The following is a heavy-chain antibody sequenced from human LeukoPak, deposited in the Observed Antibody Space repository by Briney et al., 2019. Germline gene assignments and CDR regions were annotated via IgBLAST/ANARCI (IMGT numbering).Heavy chain of an antibody. CDR2: IKQDGSEK. CDR3: VRPSIAAAGQDT. Sequence: GGSLRLSCEVSGFTLSNYWMSWVRQAPGKGLEWVANIKQDGSEKYYVDSLKGRFTISRDNAKNSLYLQMANLRVEDTAVYYCVRPSIAAAGQDTWGQGTLVTVSS. V-gene: IGHV3-7*01. CDR1: GFTLSNYW. D-gene: IGHD6-13*01. J-gene: IGHJ5*02.